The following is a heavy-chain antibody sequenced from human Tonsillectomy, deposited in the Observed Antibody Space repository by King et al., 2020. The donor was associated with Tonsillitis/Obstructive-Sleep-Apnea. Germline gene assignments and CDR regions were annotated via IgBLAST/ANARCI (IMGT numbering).Heavy chain of an antibody. V-gene: IGHV3-30*01. CDR2: ISYDGSNK. J-gene: IGHJ6*03. Sequence: VQLVESGGGVVQPGRSLRLSCAASGFTFSSYAMHWVRQAPGKGLEGVAVISYDGSNKYYADSVKGRLTISRDNSKNTRYLQMNSLRAEDTAVYYCARTGGDYVWGSYRDMDVWGKGTTVTVSS. CDR3: ARTGGDYVWGSYRDMDV. CDR1: GFTFSSYA. D-gene: IGHD3-16*02.